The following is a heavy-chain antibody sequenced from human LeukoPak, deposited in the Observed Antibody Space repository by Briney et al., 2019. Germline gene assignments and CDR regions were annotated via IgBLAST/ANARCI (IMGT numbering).Heavy chain of an antibody. CDR3: ASSYDSSGYYLDY. D-gene: IGHD3-22*01. Sequence: SVKVSCKASGGTFSSYAISWVRQAPGQGLEWMGGIIPIFGTANYAQKFQGRVTITADESTSTAYMELSSLRSEDTAVYYCASSYDSSGYYLDYWGQGTLVTVSS. CDR2: IIPIFGTA. CDR1: GGTFSSYA. V-gene: IGHV1-69*13. J-gene: IGHJ4*02.